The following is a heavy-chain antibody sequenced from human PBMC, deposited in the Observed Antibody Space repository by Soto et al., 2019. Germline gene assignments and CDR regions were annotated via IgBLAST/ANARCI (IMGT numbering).Heavy chain of an antibody. V-gene: IGHV4-34*01. CDR1: GGSFSGYY. CDR2: INHSGST. D-gene: IGHD3-10*01. CDR3: ASGKPYLLWFGDGYFDY. Sequence: QVQLQQWGAGLLKPSETLSLTCAVYGGSFSGYYWSWIRQPPGKGLEWIGEINHSGSTNYNPSLKSQVTISVDTSKTQFSPKLSSVTAVDTAVYYCASGKPYLLWFGDGYFDYCGQGTLLTVSS. J-gene: IGHJ4*02.